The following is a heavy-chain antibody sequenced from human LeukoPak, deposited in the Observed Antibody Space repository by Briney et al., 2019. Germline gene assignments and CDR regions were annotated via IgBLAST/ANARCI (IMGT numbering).Heavy chain of an antibody. Sequence: SETLSLTCAVYGGSFSGYYWSWIRQPPGKGLEWIGEINHSGSTNYNPSLKSRVTISVDTSKNQFPLKLSSVTAADTAVYYCARDKSRTYGSADAFDIWGQGTMVTVSS. CDR3: ARDKSRTYGSADAFDI. D-gene: IGHD3-10*01. V-gene: IGHV4-34*01. J-gene: IGHJ3*02. CDR2: INHSGST. CDR1: GGSFSGYY.